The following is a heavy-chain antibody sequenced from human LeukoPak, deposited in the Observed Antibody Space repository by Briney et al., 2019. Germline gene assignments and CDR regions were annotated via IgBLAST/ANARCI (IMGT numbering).Heavy chain of an antibody. CDR1: VGSLSISTYY. D-gene: IGHD2/OR15-2a*01. CDR3: ARLFSLYYMDV. CDR2: IYSSGTT. Sequence: SETPSLTCTLSVGSLSISTYYCGWVRQPPGRGLGWIGSIYSSGTTYYNPSLKSQFTISLDTSKNQFSLKLSSVTAADTAVYYCARLFSLYYMDVWGKGTTVTVSS. V-gene: IGHV4-39*07. J-gene: IGHJ6*03.